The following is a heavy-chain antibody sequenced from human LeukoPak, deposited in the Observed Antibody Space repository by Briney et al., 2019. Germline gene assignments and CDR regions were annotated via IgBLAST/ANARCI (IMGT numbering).Heavy chain of an antibody. J-gene: IGHJ4*02. Sequence: ASVKVSCRASGYTFTSYYIHWVRQAPGQGLEWMGWINPHSGDTNFAQKFQGRVTMTRDTSINTAYMELSRLTSDDTAVYYCARSPCSSTSCYNFDYWGQGTLVTVSS. CDR2: INPHSGDT. V-gene: IGHV1-2*02. CDR3: ARSPCSSTSCYNFDY. CDR1: GYTFTSYY. D-gene: IGHD2-2*01.